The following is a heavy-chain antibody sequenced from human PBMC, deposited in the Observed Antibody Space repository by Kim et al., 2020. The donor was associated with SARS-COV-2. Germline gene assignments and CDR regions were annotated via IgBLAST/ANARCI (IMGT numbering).Heavy chain of an antibody. CDR2: IYYSGST. CDR1: GGSISSYY. Sequence: SETLSLTCTVSGGSISSYYWSWIRQPPGKGLEWIGYIYYSGSTNYNPSLKSRVTISVDTSKNQFSLKLSSVTAADTAVYYCARHVIAAAPYFDYWGQGTLVTVSS. J-gene: IGHJ4*02. V-gene: IGHV4-59*08. D-gene: IGHD6-13*01. CDR3: ARHVIAAAPYFDY.